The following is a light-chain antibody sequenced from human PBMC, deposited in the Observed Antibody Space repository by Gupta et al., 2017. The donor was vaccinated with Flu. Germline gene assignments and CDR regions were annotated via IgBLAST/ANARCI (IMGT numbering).Light chain of an antibody. V-gene: IGKV1-5*03. CDR1: QSIGSW. J-gene: IGKJ2*01. CDR2: QAS. CDR3: QQDDLWYT. Sequence: DIQMTQSPSTLSAFVGDRVTITCRASQSIGSWLAWYQQKPGKAPELLIYQASVLARGVSSRFSGSGSGTEFTLTISSRQSDDFANYYCQQDDLWYTFGQGTKLEIK.